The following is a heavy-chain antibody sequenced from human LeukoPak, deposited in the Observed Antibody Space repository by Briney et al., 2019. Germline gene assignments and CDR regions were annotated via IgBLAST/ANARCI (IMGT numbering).Heavy chain of an antibody. J-gene: IGHJ4*02. CDR1: GGSISSYY. D-gene: IGHD3-10*01. CDR3: ARRLMVATKYYFDY. CDR2: INHSGST. Sequence: SETLSLTCTVSGGSISSYYWSWIRQLPGKGLEWIGEINHSGSTNYNPSLTSRVTISVDTSKNQFSLKLSSVTAADTAVYYCARRLMVATKYYFDYWGQGTLVTVSS. V-gene: IGHV4-34*01.